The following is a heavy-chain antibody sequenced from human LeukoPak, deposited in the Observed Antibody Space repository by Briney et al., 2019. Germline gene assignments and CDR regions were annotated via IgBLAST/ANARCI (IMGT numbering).Heavy chain of an antibody. CDR3: ARGRTLWFGELSPDVDY. J-gene: IGHJ4*02. V-gene: IGHV3-30*04. Sequence: GGSLRLSCAASGFTFSSYAMHWVRQAPGKGLEWVAVISYDGSNKYYADSVKGRFTISRDNSKNTLYLQMNSLRAEDTAVYYCARGRTLWFGELSPDVDYWGQGTLVTVSS. CDR2: ISYDGSNK. D-gene: IGHD3-10*01. CDR1: GFTFSSYA.